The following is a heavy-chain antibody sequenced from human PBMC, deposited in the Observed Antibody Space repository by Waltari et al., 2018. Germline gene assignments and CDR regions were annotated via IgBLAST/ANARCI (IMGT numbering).Heavy chain of an antibody. V-gene: IGHV3-33*01. CDR3: ARGYSYGPTDY. D-gene: IGHD5-18*01. CDR1: GFTFSSYG. Sequence: QVQLVESGGGVVQPGRSLRLSCAASGFTFSSYGMHWVRQAPGKGLEWVAVIWYDGSNKYYADSVKGRFTISRDNSKNTLYLQMNSLRAEDTAVYYCARGYSYGPTDYWGQGTLVTVSS. J-gene: IGHJ4*02. CDR2: IWYDGSNK.